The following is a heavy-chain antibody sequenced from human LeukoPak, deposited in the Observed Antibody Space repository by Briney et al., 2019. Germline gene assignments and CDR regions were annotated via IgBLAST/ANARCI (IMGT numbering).Heavy chain of an antibody. V-gene: IGHV4-34*01. CDR1: GDSFSGYY. Sequence: SETLSLXCAVYGDSFSGYYWSWIRQPPGKGLTWIGEINHSGIINYNPSLKSRVTISLDTSKSQFSLKLSSVTAADTAVYYCARGKYDSGGYYLDYWGQGTLVTVSS. CDR3: ARGKYDSGGYYLDY. CDR2: INHSGII. J-gene: IGHJ4*02. D-gene: IGHD3-22*01.